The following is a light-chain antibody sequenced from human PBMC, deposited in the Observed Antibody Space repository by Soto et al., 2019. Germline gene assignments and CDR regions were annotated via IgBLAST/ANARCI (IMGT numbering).Light chain of an antibody. CDR3: QTYLSAPFT. CDR1: QGIANY. J-gene: IGKJ3*01. CDR2: GAS. Sequence: DIQMTQSPSSLSASVGDKVTITCRAPQGIANYLAWYQQKPGNPPKLLIYGASTLQSGVPSRFSGIGSGTDFTLTISSLQAEDVATYYCQTYLSAPFTFGPGTSVDIK. V-gene: IGKV1-27*01.